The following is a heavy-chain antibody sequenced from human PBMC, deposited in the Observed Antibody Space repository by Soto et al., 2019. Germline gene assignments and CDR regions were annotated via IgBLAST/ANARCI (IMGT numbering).Heavy chain of an antibody. Sequence: QGQLQQSGPGLVKPSQTLSLTCAISGDSVSSDITSWNWIRQSPSRGLEWLGRTYYRYKWVHDYAVSVKSRITINPDTSKNQLSLELNSMTAEDTAVYYCARGNALDVWGHGTVVPVSS. D-gene: IGHD3-10*01. CDR2: TYYRYKWVH. V-gene: IGHV6-1*01. J-gene: IGHJ3*01. CDR3: ARGNALDV. CDR1: GDSVSSDITS.